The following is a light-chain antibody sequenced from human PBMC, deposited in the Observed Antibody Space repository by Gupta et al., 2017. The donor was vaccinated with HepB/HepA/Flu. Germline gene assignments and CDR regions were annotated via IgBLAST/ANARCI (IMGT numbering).Light chain of an antibody. J-gene: IGKJ2*04. V-gene: IGKV1-9*01. Sequence: DIQLTQSPSFLSASVGDRVTITCRASQGISSYLAWYQQKPGKAPKLLIYAASTLQSGVTSRFSGSGDGTELTLTISSRQPEDFETYYCQQRNSDHPRCSFGQGTKLEIK. CDR2: AAS. CDR1: QGISSY. CDR3: QQRNSDHPRCS.